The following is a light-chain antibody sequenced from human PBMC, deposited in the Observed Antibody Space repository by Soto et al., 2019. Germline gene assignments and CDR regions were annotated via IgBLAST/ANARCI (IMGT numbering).Light chain of an antibody. Sequence: DIVMTQSPDSLAVSLGERATINCKSSQSVLYSSNNKNYLAWYQQKPGQPPKLLIYWASTRESGVPDRFSGSGSGTDFTLTISSLQAEDVAAYYCQQYYSTPPALFTFGPGTKVDIK. CDR2: WAS. V-gene: IGKV4-1*01. CDR1: QSVLYSSNNKNY. CDR3: QQYYSTPPALFT. J-gene: IGKJ3*01.